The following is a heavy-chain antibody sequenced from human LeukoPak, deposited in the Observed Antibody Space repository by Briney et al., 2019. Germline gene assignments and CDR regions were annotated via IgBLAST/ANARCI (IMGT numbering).Heavy chain of an antibody. J-gene: IGHJ4*02. V-gene: IGHV3-23*01. Sequence: GTLTLTCADSRCAFNGNAMGWVGQGPVKEMKWVSGISGSGVSTYYADSVKGRFTISRDSSKNTLYLQMNSLRAEDTAIYYCAKGGPRSSSGWNDYWGQGTLVTVSS. CDR3: AKGGPRSSSGWNDY. D-gene: IGHD6-19*01. CDR2: ISGSGVST. CDR1: RCAFNGNA.